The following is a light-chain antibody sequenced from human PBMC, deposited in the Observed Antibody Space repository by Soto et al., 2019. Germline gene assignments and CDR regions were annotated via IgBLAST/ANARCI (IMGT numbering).Light chain of an antibody. CDR2: GAF. CDR3: QQYNRVPRT. Sequence: EIVLTQSPGTLSLSPGERATLSCRASQSLSNNYLAWYQQKPGQAPRLLMYGAFSRATGIPNRFSGSGSGTDFALTISRLEPEDSAVYYCQQYNRVPRTFGQGTKVEIK. CDR1: QSLSNNY. V-gene: IGKV3-20*01. J-gene: IGKJ1*01.